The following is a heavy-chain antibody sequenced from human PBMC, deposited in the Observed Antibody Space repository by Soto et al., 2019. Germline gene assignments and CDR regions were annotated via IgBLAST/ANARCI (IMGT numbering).Heavy chain of an antibody. CDR2: LGDSGHYI. J-gene: IGHJ4*02. V-gene: IGHV3-23*01. Sequence: HPGGALRLHCSASGFPFRSHAMSSVRQAPRKGLEWVSALGDSGHYIYFADSVKGRFTLSRDNSQSTLYPQMNSLRPDDTAVFYRAKDRGSDALGPCDYWGQGTLVTVSS. CDR1: GFPFRSHA. CDR3: AKDRGSDALGPCDY. D-gene: IGHD2-2*01.